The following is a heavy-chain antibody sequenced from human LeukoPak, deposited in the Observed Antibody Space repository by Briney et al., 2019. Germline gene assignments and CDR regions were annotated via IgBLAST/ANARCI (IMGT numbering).Heavy chain of an antibody. CDR1: DLSFKNVW. J-gene: IGHJ4*02. Sequence: GGSLRLSCSASDLSFKNVWMSWVRQAPGKGLEWVGRISSKSDGGTTDYAAPVKGRFTISRDDSTNTLSLQMSSLKAEDTALYFCITEPHDYGDFTFGYWGQGTLVTVSS. D-gene: IGHD4-17*01. CDR3: ITEPHDYGDFTFGY. V-gene: IGHV3-15*01. CDR2: ISSKSDGGTT.